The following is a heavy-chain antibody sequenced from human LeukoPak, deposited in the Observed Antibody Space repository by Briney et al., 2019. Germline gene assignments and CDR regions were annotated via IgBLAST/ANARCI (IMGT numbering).Heavy chain of an antibody. D-gene: IGHD3-22*01. J-gene: IGHJ3*02. CDR2: IRNGGNTI. CDR3: ASSGDSSGYYHDAFDI. CDR1: GFTLSSYN. Sequence: GGSLRLSCAVSGFTLSSYNMNWVRQAPGKGLEWVSYIRNGGNTIYYADSVKGRFTISRDPAKNSLYLQMNSLRAEDTAVYYCASSGDSSGYYHDAFDIWGQGTMVTVSS. V-gene: IGHV3-48*01.